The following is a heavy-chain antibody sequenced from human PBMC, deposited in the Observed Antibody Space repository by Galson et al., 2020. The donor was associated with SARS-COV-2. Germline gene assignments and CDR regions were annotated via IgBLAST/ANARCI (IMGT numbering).Heavy chain of an antibody. CDR2: VYPSGTT. CDR1: GYSVSTTNY. CDR3: ARQGVNMIVLVTVPGWYFDL. D-gene: IGHD3-22*01. Sequence: SETLSLTCTVSGYSVSTTNYWGWVRPPPGRGLEWTGSVYPSGTTYYNPSLKSRVTISGDTSKNQFSLRLDSVTAADTALYYCARQGVNMIVLVTVPGWYFDLWGRGTLVTVSS. J-gene: IGHJ2*01. V-gene: IGHV4-38-2*02.